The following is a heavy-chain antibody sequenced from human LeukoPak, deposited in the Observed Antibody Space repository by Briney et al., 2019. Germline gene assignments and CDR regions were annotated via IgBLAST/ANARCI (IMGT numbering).Heavy chain of an antibody. CDR2: ISGSGGST. V-gene: IGHV3-23*01. Sequence: TGGSLRLSCAASGFTFSSYAMSWVRQAPGKGLEWVSAISGSGGSTYYADSVKGRFTISRDNSKNTLDLQMSSLRAEDTAVYYCAREQYGSDDALDIWGQGTLVTVSA. CDR1: GFTFSSYA. CDR3: AREQYGSDDALDI. J-gene: IGHJ3*02. D-gene: IGHD3-10*01.